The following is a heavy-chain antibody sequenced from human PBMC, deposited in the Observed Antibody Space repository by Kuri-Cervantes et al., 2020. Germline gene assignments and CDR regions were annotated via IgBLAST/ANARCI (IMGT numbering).Heavy chain of an antibody. Sequence: GGSLRLSCAASGFTFSSYAMSWVRQAPGKGLEWVAVIWYDGSNKYYADSVKGRFTISRDNSRNTLYLQMNSLRAEATAVYYCARSYYDFWSGYYMDAFDIWGQGTMVTVSS. CDR1: GFTFSSYA. CDR2: IWYDGSNK. CDR3: ARSYYDFWSGYYMDAFDI. V-gene: IGHV3-33*08. D-gene: IGHD3-3*01. J-gene: IGHJ3*02.